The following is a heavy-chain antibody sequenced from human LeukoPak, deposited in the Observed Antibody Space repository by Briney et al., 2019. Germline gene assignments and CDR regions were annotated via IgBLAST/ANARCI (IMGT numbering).Heavy chain of an antibody. J-gene: IGHJ4*02. CDR3: ARGPSDSRFLEWSLPRSYYFDY. CDR1: GGTFSSYA. D-gene: IGHD3-3*01. CDR2: IIPIFGTA. V-gene: IGHV1-69*05. Sequence: ASVKVSCKASGGTFSSYAISWVRQAPGQGLEWMAEIIPIFGTANYAQKFQGRVTITTDESTSTAYMELSSLRSEDTAVYYCARGPSDSRFLEWSLPRSYYFDYWGQGTLVTVSS.